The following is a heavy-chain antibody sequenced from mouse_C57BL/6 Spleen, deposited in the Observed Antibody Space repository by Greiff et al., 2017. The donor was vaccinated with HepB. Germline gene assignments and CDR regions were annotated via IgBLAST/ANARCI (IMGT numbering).Heavy chain of an antibody. CDR1: GYTFTSYD. J-gene: IGHJ4*01. V-gene: IGHV1-85*01. CDR2: IYPRDGST. D-gene: IGHD1-1*01. Sequence: QVQLQQSGPELVKPGASVKLSCKASGYTFTSYDINWVKQRPGQGLEWIGWIYPRDGSTKYNEKFKGKATLTVDTSSSTAYMELHSLTSEDSAVYFWAREGYYGSSYNAMDYWGQGTSVTVSS. CDR3: AREGYYGSSYNAMDY.